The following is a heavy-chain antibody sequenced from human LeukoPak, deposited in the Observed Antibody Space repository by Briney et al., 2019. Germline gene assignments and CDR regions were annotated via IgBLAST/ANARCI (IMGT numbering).Heavy chain of an antibody. CDR3: AKQIVVVPAAIPDYFDY. CDR1: GFSFSSYA. J-gene: IGHJ4*02. V-gene: IGHV3-23*01. Sequence: GGSLRLSCAASGFSFSSYAMSWVRQAPGKGLEWVSAISGSGGSTYYADSVKGRFTISRDNSKNTLYLQMNSLRAEDTAVYYCAKQIVVVPAAIPDYFDYWGQGTLVTVSS. D-gene: IGHD2-2*02. CDR2: ISGSGGST.